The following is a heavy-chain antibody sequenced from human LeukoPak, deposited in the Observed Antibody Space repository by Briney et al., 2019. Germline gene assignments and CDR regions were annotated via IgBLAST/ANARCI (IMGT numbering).Heavy chain of an antibody. CDR1: GFTFDDYA. CDR3: AKGLYGSGSYPDY. D-gene: IGHD3-10*01. V-gene: IGHV3-9*03. J-gene: IGHJ4*02. Sequence: GESLRLSCAASGFTFDDYAMHWVRQAPGKGLEWVSGISWNSGFIGYADSVKGRFTISRDNAKNSLYLRMNSLRAEDMALYYCAKGLYGSGSYPDYWGQGTLVTVSS. CDR2: ISWNSGFI.